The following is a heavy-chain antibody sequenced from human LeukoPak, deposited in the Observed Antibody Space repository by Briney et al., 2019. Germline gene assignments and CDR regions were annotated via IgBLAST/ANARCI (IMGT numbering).Heavy chain of an antibody. CDR2: FKTKYNQV. J-gene: IGHJ4*02. D-gene: IGHD4-11*01. V-gene: IGHV3-23*05. Sequence: PGESLRLSCVASGFTFSDYAMNWVRQAPGKGLEWVSTFKTKYNQVYYAESARGRFTITTDNSKNTVYLQMNSLRAEDTALYYCARSVPDYTRFDYWGQGAQVTVSS. CDR3: ARSVPDYTRFDY. CDR1: GFTFSDYA.